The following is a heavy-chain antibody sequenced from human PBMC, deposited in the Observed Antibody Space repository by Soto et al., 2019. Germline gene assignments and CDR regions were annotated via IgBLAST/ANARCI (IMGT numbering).Heavy chain of an antibody. CDR2: IKQDGGEE. V-gene: IGHV3-7*01. CDR3: ARIYYTSRGPTKYRAFDF. D-gene: IGHD3-22*01. J-gene: IGHJ3*01. Sequence: PGGSLRLSCAASGFTFSDYSMGWVRQSPGKGLEGVANIKQDGGEEDYVDSVKGRLTISSDNAKNSLYLQMNSLRAEDTAVYYCARIYYTSRGPTKYRAFDFWGQGTMVTVSS. CDR1: GFTFSDYS.